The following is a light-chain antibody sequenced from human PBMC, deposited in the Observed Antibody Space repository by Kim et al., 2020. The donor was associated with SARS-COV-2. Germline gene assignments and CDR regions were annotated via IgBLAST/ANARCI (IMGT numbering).Light chain of an antibody. Sequence: SASVGDRVTITCRARQGISSSLAWYQQKPGKAPTVLIYLASTLKSTAPSRFSASGSGTEFTLTISSLQPEDFATYFCQQLNSYRYTFGRGTKLEI. J-gene: IGKJ2*01. CDR1: QGISSS. CDR2: LAS. V-gene: IGKV1-9*01. CDR3: QQLNSYRYT.